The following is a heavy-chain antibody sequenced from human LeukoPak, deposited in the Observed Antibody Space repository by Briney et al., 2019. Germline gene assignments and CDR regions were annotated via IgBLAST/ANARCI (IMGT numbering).Heavy chain of an antibody. Sequence: GGSLRLSCAASRFTFSGYAMYWVRHAPRKGLEWVSCIDAGGVNTYYADSVTGRFNISRDNSKNTLYLQMNSLRAEDTAVYYCAKGSGSGWYGWFDPWGQGTLVTVSS. D-gene: IGHD6-19*01. CDR1: RFTFSGYA. J-gene: IGHJ5*02. V-gene: IGHV3-23*01. CDR3: AKGSGSGWYGWFDP. CDR2: IDAGGVNT.